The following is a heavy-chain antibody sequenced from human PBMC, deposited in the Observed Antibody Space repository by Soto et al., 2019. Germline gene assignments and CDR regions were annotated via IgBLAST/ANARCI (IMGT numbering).Heavy chain of an antibody. D-gene: IGHD1-1*01. CDR1: GQSFSGHS. CDR3: ARGSGIVALPGELEDVKYDY. V-gene: IGHV4-34*01. CDR2: INESGST. J-gene: IGHJ4*02. Sequence: QVQLQQWGAGLVKPSETLSLSCAVYGQSFSGHSWAWIRQPPGKGLEWIGEINESGSTYYNPSLKSRVTISTDTSTNQFSRKLSSVSAADTAAYFCARGSGIVALPGELEDVKYDYWGQGTLVNVSS.